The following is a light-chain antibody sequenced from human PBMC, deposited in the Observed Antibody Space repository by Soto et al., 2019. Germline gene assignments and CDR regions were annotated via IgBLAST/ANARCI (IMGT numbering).Light chain of an antibody. J-gene: IGKJ4*01. CDR1: QSVSSN. Sequence: EIVMTQSPVTLSVSPGERATLSCRASQSVSSNLAWYQQRPGQAPRLLIYSASTRATGVPARSSGSGSGTDFTLTISSLQSEDFAVYYCQQYDNWPLTFGGGTKVDIK. CDR2: SAS. CDR3: QQYDNWPLT. V-gene: IGKV3-15*01.